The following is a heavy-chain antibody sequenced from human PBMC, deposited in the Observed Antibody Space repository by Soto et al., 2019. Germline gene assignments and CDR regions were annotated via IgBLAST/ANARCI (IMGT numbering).Heavy chain of an antibody. J-gene: IGHJ4*02. CDR1: GFIFSGSA. V-gene: IGHV3-73*01. Sequence: EVQLVESGGTLVQPGGSLKLSCAASGFIFSGSALHWVRQASGKGLEWVGRIRSRANSYATAYAASVKGRFTISTDDSKKTAYLQMNSLKTEDKAVYYCTRPADGGSGYTFDQWGQGTLVTVSS. CDR2: IRSRANSYAT. CDR3: TRPADGGSGYTFDQ. D-gene: IGHD3-22*01.